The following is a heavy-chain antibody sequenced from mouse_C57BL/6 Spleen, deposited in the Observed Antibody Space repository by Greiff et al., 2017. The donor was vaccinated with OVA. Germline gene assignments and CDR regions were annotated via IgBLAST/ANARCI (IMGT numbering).Heavy chain of an antibody. J-gene: IGHJ3*01. CDR2: ISSGGSYT. CDR3: ARHYYDYDSSWFAY. D-gene: IGHD2-4*01. CDR1: GFTFSSYG. Sequence: EVQLVESGGDLVKPGGSLKLSCAASGFTFSSYGMSWVRQTPDKRLEWVATISSGGSYTYYPDSVKGRFTISRDNAKNTLYMQLSRQESEDTAMYYCARHYYDYDSSWFAYWGQGTLVTVSA. V-gene: IGHV5-6*01.